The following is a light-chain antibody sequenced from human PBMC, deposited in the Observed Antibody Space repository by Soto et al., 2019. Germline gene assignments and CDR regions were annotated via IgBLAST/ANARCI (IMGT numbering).Light chain of an antibody. Sequence: DILMTQSADSLALSLCERATINFKSSQSVLYIPTNKNYLAWYQQKPGQPPKLLIYWASTRESGVPDRFSGSGSGTDFTLTISSLQAEDVAVYYCQQYFSTPRLGFGGGTKVDIK. CDR1: QSVLYIPTNKNY. J-gene: IGKJ4*01. V-gene: IGKV4-1*01. CDR3: QQYFSTPRLG. CDR2: WAS.